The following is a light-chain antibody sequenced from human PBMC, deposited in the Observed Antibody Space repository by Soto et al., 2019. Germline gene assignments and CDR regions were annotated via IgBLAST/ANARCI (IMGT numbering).Light chain of an antibody. Sequence: IVFNQSPGTLSLSKGERATLSCSASQSVRSSYLAWYQQKPVQAPRLLIYGASSRATGIPDRFSGSGSGTDFTLTIISLQPEDFATYCCQQLNSYPRTFCHGAIVDIK. V-gene: IGKV3-20*01. J-gene: IGKJ3*01. CDR1: QSVRSSY. CDR2: GAS. CDR3: QQLNSYPRT.